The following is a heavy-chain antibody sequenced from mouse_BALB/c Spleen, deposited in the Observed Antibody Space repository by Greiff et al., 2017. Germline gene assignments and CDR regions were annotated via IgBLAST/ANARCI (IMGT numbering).Heavy chain of an antibody. CDR2: ISYSGST. CDR1: GYSITSDYA. CDR3: ARGGNYVAY. D-gene: IGHD2-1*01. V-gene: IGHV3-2*02. J-gene: IGHJ3*01. Sequence: EVKLQESGPGLVKPSQSLSLTCTVTGYSITSDYAWNWIRQFPGNKLEWMGYISYSGSTSYNPSLKSRISITRDTSKNQFFLQLNSVTTEDTATYYCARGGNYVAYWGQGTLVTVSA.